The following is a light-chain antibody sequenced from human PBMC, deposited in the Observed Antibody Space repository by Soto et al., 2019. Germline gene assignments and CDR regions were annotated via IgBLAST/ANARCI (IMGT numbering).Light chain of an antibody. CDR2: DVS. J-gene: IGLJ3*02. Sequence: QSVLTQPGSVSGSPGQSITISCTGTSSDVGGYNYVSWYQQHPGKAPKLLIYDVSNRPSVVSNRFSGSKSGNTASLTISGLQAEDEADYYCNSYTSSSNLVFGGGTQLTVL. CDR1: SSDVGGYNY. CDR3: NSYTSSSNLV. V-gene: IGLV2-14*01.